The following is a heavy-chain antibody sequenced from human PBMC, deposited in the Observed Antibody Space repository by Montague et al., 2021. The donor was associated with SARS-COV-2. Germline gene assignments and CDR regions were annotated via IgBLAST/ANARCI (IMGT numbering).Heavy chain of an antibody. CDR1: AGSMSGHY. J-gene: IGHJ5*02. CDR3: ARACYVRRDVSCFDP. CDR2: IYYSGGA. D-gene: IGHD3-10*01. Sequence: SETLSLTCSVSAGSMSGHYLAWIRQPPGKGLEWIAYIYYSGGALYNPSLQSRVTMSMDTSNNQFSLNLTSVTPADTAVYYCARACYVRRDVSCFDPWGQGALVTVSS. V-gene: IGHV4-59*11.